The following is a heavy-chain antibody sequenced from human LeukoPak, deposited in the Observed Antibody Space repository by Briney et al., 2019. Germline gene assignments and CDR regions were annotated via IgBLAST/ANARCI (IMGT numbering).Heavy chain of an antibody. J-gene: IGHJ4*02. CDR1: GFIFSVYT. D-gene: IGHD4-17*01. Sequence: GGSLRLSCAASGFIFSVYTIHWVRRAPGKGLEWISYISSSGSDIYYIDSVKGRFTISRDNAKNSLFLQMDSLRDEDTAMYYCARDFRAYGDYLDYWGQGTLVTVSS. CDR2: ISSSGSDI. V-gene: IGHV3-48*02. CDR3: ARDFRAYGDYLDY.